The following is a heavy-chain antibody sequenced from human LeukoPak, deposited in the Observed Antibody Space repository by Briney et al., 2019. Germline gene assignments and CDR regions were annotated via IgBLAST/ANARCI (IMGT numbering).Heavy chain of an antibody. CDR2: INPSGGST. J-gene: IGHJ4*02. V-gene: IGHV1-46*01. CDR3: ARVIVGAYVIDY. D-gene: IGHD1-26*01. Sequence: GESLKISCKGSGSDFTRYWIGWVRQAPGQGLEWMGIINPSGGSTSYAQKFQGRVTMTRDTSTSTVYMELSSLRSEDTAVYYCARVIVGAYVIDYWGQGTLVTVSS. CDR1: GSDFTRYW.